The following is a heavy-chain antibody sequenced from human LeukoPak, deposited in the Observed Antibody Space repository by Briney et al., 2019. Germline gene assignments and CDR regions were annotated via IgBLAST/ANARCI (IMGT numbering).Heavy chain of an antibody. CDR1: GFTFSSYW. CDR2: IKQDGSEK. Sequence: GGSLRLSCAASGFTFSSYWMSWVRQAPGKGLEWVANIKQDGSEKYYVDSVKGRFTISRDNAKNSLYLQMNSLRAEDTAVYYCAKDVDCSGGSCYGYNWFDPWGQGTLVTVSS. V-gene: IGHV3-7*03. J-gene: IGHJ5*02. D-gene: IGHD2-15*01. CDR3: AKDVDCSGGSCYGYNWFDP.